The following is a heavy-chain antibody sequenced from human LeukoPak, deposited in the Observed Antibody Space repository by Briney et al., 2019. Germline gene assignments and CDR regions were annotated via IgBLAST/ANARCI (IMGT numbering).Heavy chain of an antibody. V-gene: IGHV1-2*04. D-gene: IGHD6-19*01. Sequence: ASVKVSCKASGYTFTGYYIHWVRQAPGQGLEWMGWINPNSGGTNYAQKFQGWVTMTRDTSISTAYMELSRLRSDDTAVYYCARDSHSSGWWGFDYWGQGTLVTVSS. CDR3: ARDSHSSGWWGFDY. CDR1: GYTFTGYY. J-gene: IGHJ4*02. CDR2: INPNSGGT.